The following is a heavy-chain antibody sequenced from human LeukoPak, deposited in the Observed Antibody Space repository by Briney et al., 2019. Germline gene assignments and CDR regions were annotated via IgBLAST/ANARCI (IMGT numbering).Heavy chain of an antibody. V-gene: IGHV1-2*02. CDR2: INPNSGST. CDR3: ARRRALYYYYMDV. CDR1: GYTFTGYY. J-gene: IGHJ6*03. Sequence: ASGKVSCKASGYTFTGYYMHWVRQAPGQGLEWMGWINPNSGSTNYAQKFQGRVTMTRDTSISTAYMELSRLRSDDTAVYYCARRRALYYYYMDVWGKGTTVTISS.